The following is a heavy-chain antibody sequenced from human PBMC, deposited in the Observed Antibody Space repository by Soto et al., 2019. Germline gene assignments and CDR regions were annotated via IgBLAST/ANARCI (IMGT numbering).Heavy chain of an antibody. CDR3: ARAALRYSGSHLGYFDF. CDR1: GGTFSSYA. CDR2: IIVIFGTI. V-gene: IGHV1-69*13. J-gene: IGHJ4*02. Sequence: GASVKVSCKASGGTFSSYAISWVRQAPGQGLEWMGGIIVIFGTINYAQKFPGRVTITADESTSTAYMELSNLRSEDTAVYYCARAALRYSGSHLGYFDFWGQGTLVTAPQ. D-gene: IGHD1-26*01.